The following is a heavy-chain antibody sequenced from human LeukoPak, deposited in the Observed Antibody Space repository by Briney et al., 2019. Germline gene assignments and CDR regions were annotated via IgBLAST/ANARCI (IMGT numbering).Heavy chain of an antibody. Sequence: SETLSLTCTVSGGSFSTYYWSRIRQPPGKGLEWIGYIYYSGSTNYNPSLQSRVTISVDTSKNQFSLRLNSVTAADTAVYYCARENSYYDSTGYYYGSGYFDYWGQGTLVTVSS. CDR2: IYYSGST. V-gene: IGHV4-59*01. CDR1: GGSFSTYY. J-gene: IGHJ4*02. D-gene: IGHD3-22*01. CDR3: ARENSYYDSTGYYYGSGYFDY.